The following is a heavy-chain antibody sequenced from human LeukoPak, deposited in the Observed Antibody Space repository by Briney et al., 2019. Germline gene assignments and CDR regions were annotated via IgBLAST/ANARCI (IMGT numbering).Heavy chain of an antibody. D-gene: IGHD3-3*01. CDR2: IYHSGFT. J-gene: IGHJ6*02. CDR1: GGSITSDY. CDR3: ARRRTTIFAMDV. Sequence: PSETLSLTCSVSGGSITSDYWAWIRQPPGKGLEWIGNIYHSGFTTYNPSLESRVTISIDTSRTQFSLKLSSLTATDTAVYYCARRRTTIFAMDVWGQGTTVTVSS. V-gene: IGHV4-59*08.